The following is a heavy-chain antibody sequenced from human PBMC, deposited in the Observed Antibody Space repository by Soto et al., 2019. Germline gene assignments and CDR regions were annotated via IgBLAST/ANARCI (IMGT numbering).Heavy chain of an antibody. CDR2: ISGSGGST. Sequence: PGGSLRLSCAASGFTFSSYAMSWVRQAPGKGLEWVSAISGSGGSTYYADSVKGRFTISGDNSKNTLYLQMNSLRAEDTAVYYCAKANYYDSSGYPTRVYYFDYWGQGTLVTVSS. V-gene: IGHV3-23*01. J-gene: IGHJ4*02. CDR3: AKANYYDSSGYPTRVYYFDY. CDR1: GFTFSSYA. D-gene: IGHD3-22*01.